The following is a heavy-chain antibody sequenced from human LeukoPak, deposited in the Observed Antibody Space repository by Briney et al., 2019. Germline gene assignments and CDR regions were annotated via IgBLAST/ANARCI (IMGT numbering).Heavy chain of an antibody. Sequence: PSETLSLTCTVSGGSISSSSDFWGWIRQPPGKGLEWIGSIYYSGRTYNNPSLKSRVTISVDTSKNQFSLKLSSATAADTAVYYCARHRWDGTFNFDYWGQGTLVPVSS. D-gene: IGHD1-1*01. CDR1: GGSISSSSDF. CDR3: ARHRWDGTFNFDY. V-gene: IGHV4-39*01. J-gene: IGHJ4*02. CDR2: IYYSGRT.